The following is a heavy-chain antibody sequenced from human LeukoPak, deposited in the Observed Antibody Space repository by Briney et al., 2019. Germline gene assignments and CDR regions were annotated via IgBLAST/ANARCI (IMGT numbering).Heavy chain of an antibody. CDR2: IYYTGNT. Sequence: SETLSLTCTVSGDSITGYYWGWIRQPPGKGLEWIGNIYYTGNTNYNPSLKSRDTISVDTSKNQFSLKLSSVTAADTAVYYCARDNRVKFDPWGQGTLVTVSS. V-gene: IGHV4-59*12. D-gene: IGHD4-11*01. CDR3: ARDNRVKFDP. J-gene: IGHJ5*02. CDR1: GDSITGYY.